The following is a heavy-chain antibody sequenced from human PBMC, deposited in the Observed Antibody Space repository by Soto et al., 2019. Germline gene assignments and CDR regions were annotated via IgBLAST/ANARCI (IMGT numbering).Heavy chain of an antibody. V-gene: IGHV5-51*01. CDR3: ARLGRLAGWFHP. CDR1: GYSFTTYW. J-gene: IGHJ5*02. D-gene: IGHD6-25*01. Sequence: GASLKISCEGSGYSFTTYWIAWLRQMPGKVLEWMGIIYPGDSDAKYSPSFQGQVTISADNFITTAYLQWSTLRASDTAIYYCARLGRLAGWFHPWGQATLDTVSS. CDR2: IYPGDSDA.